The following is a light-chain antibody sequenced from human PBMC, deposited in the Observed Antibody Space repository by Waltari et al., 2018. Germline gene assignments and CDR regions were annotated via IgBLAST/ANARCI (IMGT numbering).Light chain of an antibody. CDR2: EGS. CDR1: SSDVGSYNL. J-gene: IGLJ3*02. V-gene: IGLV2-23*01. CDR3: CSYAGSSTWV. Sequence: QSALTQPASVSGSPGQSITISCTGTSSDVGSYNLVSWYRQLPGTAPKLMIYEGSKRPSGVSKRFSGSKSGNTASLTISGLQAEDEADYYCCSYAGSSTWVFGGGTKLTVL.